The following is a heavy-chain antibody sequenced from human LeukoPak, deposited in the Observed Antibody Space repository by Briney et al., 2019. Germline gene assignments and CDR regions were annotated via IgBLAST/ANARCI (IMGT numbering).Heavy chain of an antibody. Sequence: SETLSLTCTVSGDSISSYSHYWGWIRQPPGKGLEWIGNIYYRGSTAYNPSLRSRVTMSIDTSKNQFSLRLSSVTAADTAVYYCARGYVLLHDAFDIWGQGTMVTVSS. J-gene: IGHJ3*02. D-gene: IGHD3-16*01. CDR2: IYYRGST. CDR3: ARGYVLLHDAFDI. CDR1: GDSISSYSHY. V-gene: IGHV4-39*01.